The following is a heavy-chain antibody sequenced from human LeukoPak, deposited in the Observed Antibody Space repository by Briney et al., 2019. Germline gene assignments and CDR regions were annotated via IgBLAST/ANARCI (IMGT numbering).Heavy chain of an antibody. V-gene: IGHV1-8*01. CDR2: MNPNSGNT. Sequence: GASVKVSCKASGYTFTSYDINWVRQATGQGLEWMGWMNPNSGNTGYAQKFQGRVTMTRNTSISTAYMELSSLRSEDTAVYYCARAMSSSWYYYYYGMDVWGQGTTVTVSS. D-gene: IGHD6-13*01. J-gene: IGHJ6*02. CDR1: GYTFTSYD. CDR3: ARAMSSSWYYYYYGMDV.